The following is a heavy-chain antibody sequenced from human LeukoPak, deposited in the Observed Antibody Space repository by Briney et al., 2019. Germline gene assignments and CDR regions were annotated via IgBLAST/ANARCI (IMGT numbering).Heavy chain of an antibody. Sequence: LSGGSLRLSCAASGFTFTTYWMHWVRQAPGKGLEWVAVISYDGSNKYYADSVKGRFTISRDNSKNTLYLQMNSLRAEDTAVYYCARDAFDIWGQGTMVTVSS. CDR2: ISYDGSNK. J-gene: IGHJ3*02. CDR3: ARDAFDI. V-gene: IGHV3-30-3*01. CDR1: GFTFTTYW.